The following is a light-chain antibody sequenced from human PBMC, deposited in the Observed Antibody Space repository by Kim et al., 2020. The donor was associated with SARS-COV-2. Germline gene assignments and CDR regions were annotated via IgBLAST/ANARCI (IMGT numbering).Light chain of an antibody. CDR1: SGSVSTSYY. V-gene: IGLV8-61*01. CDR2: STN. CDR3: VLYMGSGIWV. Sequence: QAVVTQEPSFSVSPGGTVTLTCGLSSGSVSTSYYPIWYQQTPGQAPRTLIYSTNTLSSGVPGRFSGSILGNKAALTITGAHADDESDYYCVLYMGSGIWVFGGGTQLTVL. J-gene: IGLJ3*02.